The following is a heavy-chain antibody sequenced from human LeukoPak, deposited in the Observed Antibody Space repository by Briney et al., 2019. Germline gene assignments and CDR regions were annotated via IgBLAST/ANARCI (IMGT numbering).Heavy chain of an antibody. CDR3: VPKGTEGY. Sequence: ASVKVSCKASGYTFSGYAMHWVRQAPGKGLQYVSAISPTGGSTYYADSVKGRFSISRDNSKNTLYLQMSSLRPEDTAVYYCVPKGTEGYWGQGTLVTVSS. J-gene: IGHJ4*02. CDR2: ISPTGGST. CDR1: GYTFSGYA. V-gene: IGHV3-64D*06.